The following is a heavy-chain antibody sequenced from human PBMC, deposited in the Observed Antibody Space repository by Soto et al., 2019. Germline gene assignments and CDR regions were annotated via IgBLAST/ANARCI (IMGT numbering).Heavy chain of an antibody. CDR1: GFTVRNTF. CDR3: TGYSSGRHDY. Sequence: EVQLVESGGGLVQPGGSLRLSCVASGFTVRNTFMSWVRQTPGKGVEYVSVIYRGGDAYYADFVEGRFIISRDESENTLYLQMNNLRVEDTAVYFCTGYSSGRHDYWGQGTQVTISS. V-gene: IGHV3-66*01. D-gene: IGHD6-19*01. J-gene: IGHJ4*02. CDR2: IYRGGDA.